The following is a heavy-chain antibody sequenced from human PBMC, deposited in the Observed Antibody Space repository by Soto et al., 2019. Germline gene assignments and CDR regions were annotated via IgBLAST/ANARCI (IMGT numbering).Heavy chain of an antibody. CDR1: GGSISSNY. J-gene: IGHJ6*02. Sequence: SETLSLTCTVSGGSISSNYWSWIRQPPGKGLEWIGYIFHSGSTTYNPSLKSRVTMSVDTSKNQFSLNLSSVTAADTAVYYCARADYEILTGSYAMDVWGQGTTVTVSS. CDR3: ARADYEILTGSYAMDV. D-gene: IGHD3-9*01. CDR2: IFHSGST. V-gene: IGHV4-59*01.